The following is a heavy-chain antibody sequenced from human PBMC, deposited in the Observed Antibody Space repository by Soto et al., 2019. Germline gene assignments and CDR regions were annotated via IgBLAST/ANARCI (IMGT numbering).Heavy chain of an antibody. CDR1: GYTFTSYG. Sequence: ASVKVSCKASGYTFTSYGISWVRHAPGQGLEWMGWISAYNGNTNYAQKLQGRVTMTTDTSTSTAYMELRSLRSDDTAVYYCARDEPDDDAFDIWGQGTMVTVSS. CDR2: ISAYNGNT. J-gene: IGHJ3*02. CDR3: ARDEPDDDAFDI. V-gene: IGHV1-18*01.